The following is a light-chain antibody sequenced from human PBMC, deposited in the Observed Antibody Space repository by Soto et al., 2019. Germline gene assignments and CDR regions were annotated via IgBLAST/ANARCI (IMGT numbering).Light chain of an antibody. V-gene: IGKV3-15*01. J-gene: IGKJ1*01. CDR2: GAS. CDR1: QSVSSN. Sequence: EIVMLQSQATLSVSPGERATLSCRASQSVSSNLAWSQQKPGTAPMLLIYGASTRSTGLPARFSARGSGTEFTLTISSLHSEDIAVYYCQQYKNCPFPSWTFGPGTKVEIK. CDR3: QQYKNCPFPSWT.